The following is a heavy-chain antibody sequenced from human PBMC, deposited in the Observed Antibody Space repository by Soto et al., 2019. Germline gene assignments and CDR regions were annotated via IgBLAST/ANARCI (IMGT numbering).Heavy chain of an antibody. CDR1: GFTFSSYA. CDR3: AREVIAARSSGYFDL. V-gene: IGHV3-30-3*01. J-gene: IGHJ2*01. CDR2: ISYDGSNK. D-gene: IGHD6-6*01. Sequence: QVQLVESGGGVVQPGRSLRLSCAASGFTFSSYAMHWVRQAPGKGLEWVAVISYDGSNKYYADSVKGRFTISRDNSKNTLYLQMNSLRAEDTAVYYCAREVIAARSSGYFDLWGRGTLVTVSS.